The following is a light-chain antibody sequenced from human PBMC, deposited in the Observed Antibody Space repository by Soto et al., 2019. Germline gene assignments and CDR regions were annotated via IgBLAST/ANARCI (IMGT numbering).Light chain of an antibody. Sequence: EIVLTQSPGTLSLSPGERATLSCRASQSVDSSYLAWYQQKPGQAPRLLIYGASSRATGIPDRFSGSGSGTDFTLTISRLEPDDFAVYYCQQYGGSFLTFGGGTKVEIK. J-gene: IGKJ4*01. V-gene: IGKV3-20*01. CDR2: GAS. CDR3: QQYGGSFLT. CDR1: QSVDSSY.